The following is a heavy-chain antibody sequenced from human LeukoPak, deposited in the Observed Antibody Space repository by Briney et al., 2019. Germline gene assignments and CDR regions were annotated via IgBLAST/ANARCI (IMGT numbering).Heavy chain of an antibody. D-gene: IGHD4-23*01. Sequence: GRSLRLSCAASGFTFSTYNMDWVRQAPGKGLEWVSSISGSSSFIYYADSVKGRFTISRDNAKSSLYLQMNSLKTEDTAVYYCARAPRWSGYSFDYWGQGTLVTASS. V-gene: IGHV3-21*04. CDR2: ISGSSSFI. CDR3: ARAPRWSGYSFDY. CDR1: GFTFSTYN. J-gene: IGHJ4*02.